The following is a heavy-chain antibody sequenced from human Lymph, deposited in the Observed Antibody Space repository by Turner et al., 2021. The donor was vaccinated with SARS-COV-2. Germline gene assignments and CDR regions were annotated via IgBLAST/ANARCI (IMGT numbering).Heavy chain of an antibody. CDR2: FDPEDGEI. CDR1: GHTLIELS. J-gene: IGHJ6*02. CDR3: ATVLCTGSSCYYYGMDV. D-gene: IGHD2-15*01. V-gene: IGHV1-24*01. Sequence: QAQQVQSGAEVKKPGASAKVSCKVSGHTLIELSMHWVRQAPGKGLEWVGGFDPEDGEIIYAQKFQGRVTMTEDTSTDTAYMELSSLRSEDTAVYYCATVLCTGSSCYYYGMDVWGQGTTVTVSS.